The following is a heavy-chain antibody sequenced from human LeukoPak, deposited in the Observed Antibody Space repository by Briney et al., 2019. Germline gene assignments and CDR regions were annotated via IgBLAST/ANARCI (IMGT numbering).Heavy chain of an antibody. J-gene: IGHJ4*02. D-gene: IGHD3-10*01. Sequence: PGGSLRLSCAASGFTFDDYGMSWVRQAPGKGLEWVSGINWNGGSTGYADSVKGRFTISRDNSKNTLYLEMNRLRPEDTALYYCAKAGASGSGPIDSWGQGTPVIVSS. V-gene: IGHV3-20*04. CDR3: AKAGASGSGPIDS. CDR2: INWNGGST. CDR1: GFTFDDYG.